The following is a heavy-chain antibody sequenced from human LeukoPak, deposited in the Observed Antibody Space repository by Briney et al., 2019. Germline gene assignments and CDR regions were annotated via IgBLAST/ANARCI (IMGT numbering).Heavy chain of an antibody. CDR2: IIPIFGTA. V-gene: IGHV1-69*05. D-gene: IGHD3-3*01. CDR1: GGTFSSYA. Sequence: SVKVSCKASGGTFSSYAISWVRQAPGQGLEWMGRIIPIFGTANYAQKFQGRVTTTTDESTSTAYMELSNLRSEDTAVYYCARAVRDDFWSGYYYFDYWGQGTLVTVSS. CDR3: ARAVRDDFWSGYYYFDY. J-gene: IGHJ4*02.